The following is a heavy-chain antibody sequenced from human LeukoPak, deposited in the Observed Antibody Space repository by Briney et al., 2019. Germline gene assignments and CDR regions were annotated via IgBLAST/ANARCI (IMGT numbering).Heavy chain of an antibody. V-gene: IGHV4-39*01. CDR3: AGTRIEYDYVWGSYLRPFDY. CDR2: IYYSGST. J-gene: IGHJ4*02. Sequence: SETLSLTCTVSGGSISISSYYWGWIRQPPGKGLEWIGSIYYSGSTYYNPSLKSRVTISVDTSKNQFSLKLSSVTAADTAVYYCAGTRIEYDYVWGSYLRPFDYWGQGTLVTVSS. CDR1: GGSISISSYY. D-gene: IGHD3-16*02.